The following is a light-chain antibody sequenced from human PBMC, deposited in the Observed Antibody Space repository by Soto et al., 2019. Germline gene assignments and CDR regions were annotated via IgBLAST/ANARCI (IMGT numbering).Light chain of an antibody. J-gene: IGKJ3*01. CDR2: GAS. V-gene: IGKV3-20*01. Sequence: EIVLTQSPGTLSVSPGERVTLSCRASQSVNSNFLAWYQQRPGQAPRRLLLGASYRDTGIPDSFSGSGSGTDFTLTISRLEAEDFAVYYCQQYSSSPPEFTFGPGTRVDSK. CDR3: QQYSSSPPEFT. CDR1: QSVNSNF.